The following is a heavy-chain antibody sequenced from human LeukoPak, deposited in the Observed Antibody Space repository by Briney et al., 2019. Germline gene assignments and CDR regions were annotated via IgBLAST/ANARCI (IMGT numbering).Heavy chain of an antibody. D-gene: IGHD4-23*01. CDR1: GGSISSGNYY. CDR3: ARIEDYGGNSVDY. CDR2: IYYSGNT. V-gene: IGHV4-31*03. J-gene: IGHJ4*02. Sequence: SETLSLTCTVSGGSISSGNYYWSWIRQHPGKGLEWIGYIYYSGNTYYNPSPKSRVAISVDTSKNQFSLKLSSVTAADTAVYYCARIEDYGGNSVDYWGQGTLVTVSS.